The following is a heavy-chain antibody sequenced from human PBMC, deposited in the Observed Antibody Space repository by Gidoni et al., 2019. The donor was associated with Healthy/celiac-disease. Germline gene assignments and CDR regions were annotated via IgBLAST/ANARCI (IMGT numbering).Heavy chain of an antibody. CDR2: ISYDGSNN. CDR3: ARVPVFTVTPRGDAFDI. V-gene: IGHV3-30-3*01. CDR1: GFTFSSYA. Sequence: QVQLVESGGGVVQPGRALRLTCAASGFTFSSYAMHWVRQAPGKGLEWVAVISYDGSNNYYADSVKCRFTISRDNSPTTLYLPMNSLSAEDTAVYYCARVPVFTVTPRGDAFDIWGQGTMVTVSS. D-gene: IGHD4-17*01. J-gene: IGHJ3*02.